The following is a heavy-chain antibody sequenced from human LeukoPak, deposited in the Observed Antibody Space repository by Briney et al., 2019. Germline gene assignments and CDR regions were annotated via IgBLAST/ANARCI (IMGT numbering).Heavy chain of an antibody. V-gene: IGHV3-23*01. CDR3: AKMSYDFWSVIDY. Sequence: PGGSLRLSCAASGFTFNNYAMSWFRQTPGKGLEWVSAVSGSGDSTYYTNSVKGRFTISRDNSKNALYLQINSLTAEDTAVYYCAKMSYDFWSVIDYWGQGTLVTVSS. D-gene: IGHD3-3*01. CDR1: GFTFNNYA. J-gene: IGHJ4*02. CDR2: VSGSGDST.